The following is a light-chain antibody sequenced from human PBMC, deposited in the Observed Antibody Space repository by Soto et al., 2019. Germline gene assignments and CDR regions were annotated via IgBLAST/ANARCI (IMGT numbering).Light chain of an antibody. CDR3: SSYAVSDSLV. Sequence: QSALTQPPSASGSPGQSVTISCTGTSSDVGGYDYVSWYQQHPGKVPKLMIYEVNKRPSGVPDRFSGSKSGNTASLSVSWLQFEDEADYYCSSYAVSDSLVFGGGTKVTVL. CDR2: EVN. J-gene: IGLJ2*01. V-gene: IGLV2-8*01. CDR1: SSDVGGYDY.